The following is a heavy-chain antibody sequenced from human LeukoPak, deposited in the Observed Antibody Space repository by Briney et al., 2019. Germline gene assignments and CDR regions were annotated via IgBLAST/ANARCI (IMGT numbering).Heavy chain of an antibody. D-gene: IGHD2-15*01. CDR3: AWGEVGSCSSVDY. J-gene: IGHJ4*02. V-gene: IGHV1-69*05. Sequence: GASVKVSCKASGGTFRSYAISWGRQTPGQGLEWMGRIIPIFGTANYAQKFQGRVTISTDESTSTAYMELSSLRSEDTAVYYCAWGEVGSCSSVDYWGQGTLVTVSS. CDR1: GGTFRSYA. CDR2: IIPIFGTA.